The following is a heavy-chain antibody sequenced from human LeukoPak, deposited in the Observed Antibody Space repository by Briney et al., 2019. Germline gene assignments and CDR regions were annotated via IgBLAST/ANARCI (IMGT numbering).Heavy chain of an antibody. CDR2: FDPEDGET. D-gene: IGHD1-26*01. V-gene: IGHV1-24*01. CDR1: GYTLTELS. CDR3: ATSWRYYRHFDY. J-gene: IGHJ4*02. Sequence: ASVKVSCKLSGYTLTELSIHWVRQAPGKGLQWMGHFDPEDGETIDAQRLQGRVTMTEDTSTDTAYMELSSLRSDDTAVYYCATSWRYYRHFDYWGQGTLVTVSS.